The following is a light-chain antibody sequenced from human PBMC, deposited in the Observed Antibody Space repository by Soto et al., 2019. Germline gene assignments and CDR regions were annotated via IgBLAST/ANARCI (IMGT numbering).Light chain of an antibody. V-gene: IGKV1-16*02. Sequence: DIQMTQSPSSLSASVGDRVTITCRASQGIGNYLAWFQQKPGKAPKSLIFRASNLQGGVPSKFSGSGSGTEFTLTISSLQSEDFAVYYCQQYNNWPRTFGPGTKVDIK. CDR3: QQYNNWPRT. J-gene: IGKJ3*01. CDR1: QGIGNY. CDR2: RAS.